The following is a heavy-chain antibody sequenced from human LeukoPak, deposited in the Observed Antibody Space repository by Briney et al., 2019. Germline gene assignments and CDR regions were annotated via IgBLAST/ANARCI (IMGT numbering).Heavy chain of an antibody. CDR2: ISYDGKNI. V-gene: IGHV3-30*04. CDR3: ARGYCSGGSCYNWGAFDI. J-gene: IGHJ3*02. D-gene: IGHD2-15*01. Sequence: GRSLRLSCAASGFTLITYPIHWVRQAPGKGLEWVSLISYDGKNIYYADSVKGRFTISRDNSKNTLYLQMDSLRAEDTALCYCARGYCSGGSCYNWGAFDIWGQGTMVTVSS. CDR1: GFTLITYP.